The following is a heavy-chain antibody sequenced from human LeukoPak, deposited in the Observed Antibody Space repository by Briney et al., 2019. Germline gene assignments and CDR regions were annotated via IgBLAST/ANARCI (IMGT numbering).Heavy chain of an antibody. Sequence: SETLSLTCAVYGGSFSGYYWSWIRQPPGKGLEWIGYIYYSGSTYYNPSLKSRVTISVDTSKNQFSLKLSSVTAADTAVYYCARDKGYYGSGSYPISWGQGTLVTVSS. CDR3: ARDKGYYGSGSYPIS. CDR1: GGSFSGYY. CDR2: IYYSGST. J-gene: IGHJ5*02. D-gene: IGHD3-10*01. V-gene: IGHV4-30-4*08.